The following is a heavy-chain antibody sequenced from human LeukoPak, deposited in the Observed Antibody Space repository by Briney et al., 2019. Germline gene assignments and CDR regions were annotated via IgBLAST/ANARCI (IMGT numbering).Heavy chain of an antibody. J-gene: IGHJ4*02. Sequence: SETLSLTCTVSGGSNSSYYWSWIRQPAGKGLEWIGRIYTSGSTNYNPSLKSRVTISVDTSKNQFSLKLSSVTAADTAVYYCARDSTSSLVLDYWGQGTLVTVSS. CDR3: ARDSTSSLVLDY. CDR2: IYTSGST. D-gene: IGHD1-26*01. CDR1: GGSNSSYY. V-gene: IGHV4-4*07.